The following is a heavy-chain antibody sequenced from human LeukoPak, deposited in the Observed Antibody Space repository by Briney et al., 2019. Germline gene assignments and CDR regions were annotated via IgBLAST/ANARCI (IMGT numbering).Heavy chain of an antibody. Sequence: SETLSLTCTVSGGSISSYYWSWIRQPPGKGLEWIGYIYYSGSTYYNPSLKSRVTISVDTSKNQFSLKLSSVTAADTAVYYCASSLFEPNWFDPWGQGTLVTVSS. J-gene: IGHJ5*02. V-gene: IGHV4-59*08. D-gene: IGHD1-14*01. CDR3: ASSLFEPNWFDP. CDR2: IYYSGST. CDR1: GGSISSYY.